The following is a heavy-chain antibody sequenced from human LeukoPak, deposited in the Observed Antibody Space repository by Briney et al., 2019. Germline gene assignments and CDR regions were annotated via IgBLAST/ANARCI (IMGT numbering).Heavy chain of an antibody. CDR2: IKQDGSER. J-gene: IGHJ4*02. Sequence: PGGSLRLSCAASGFTFNNYWMSWVRQAPGKGLEWVANIKQDGSERYYVDSVKGRFTISRDNAKNSLYLQMNSLRSEDTAVYYCARDCSGNTCYRAGYWGQGTLVTVSS. D-gene: IGHD2-2*01. V-gene: IGHV3-7*01. CDR1: GFTFNNYW. CDR3: ARDCSGNTCYRAGY.